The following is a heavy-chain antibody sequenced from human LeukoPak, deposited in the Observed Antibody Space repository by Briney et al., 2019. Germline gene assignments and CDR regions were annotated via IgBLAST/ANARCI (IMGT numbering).Heavy chain of an antibody. CDR3: ARGYDFWSGYWLDY. D-gene: IGHD3-3*01. Sequence: GGSLRLSCAASGFTFSSYWMSWVRQAPGKGLEWVANIKQDGSEKYYVDSVKGRFTISRDNAKNSLYLQMNSLRAEDTAVYYCARGYDFWSGYWLDYWGQGPLVTVSS. V-gene: IGHV3-7*01. CDR1: GFTFSSYW. CDR2: IKQDGSEK. J-gene: IGHJ4*02.